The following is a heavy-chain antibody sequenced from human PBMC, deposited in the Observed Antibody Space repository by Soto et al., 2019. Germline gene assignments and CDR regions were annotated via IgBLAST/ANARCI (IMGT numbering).Heavy chain of an antibody. V-gene: IGHV1-2*04. J-gene: IGHJ6*02. CDR1: GYTFTGYY. CDR3: ARSNATVAPYYYYYGMDV. Sequence: ASVKVSCKASGYTFTGYYMHWVRQAPGQGLEWMGWINPNSGGTNYAQKFQGWVTMTRDTSISTAYMELSRLRSDDTAVYYCARSNATVAPYYYYYGMDVWGQGTTVTVSS. CDR2: INPNSGGT.